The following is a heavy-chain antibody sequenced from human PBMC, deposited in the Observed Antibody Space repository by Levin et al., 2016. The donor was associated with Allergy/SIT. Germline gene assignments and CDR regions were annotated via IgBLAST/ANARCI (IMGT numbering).Heavy chain of an antibody. J-gene: IGHJ5*02. CDR1: GLAFRGSA. D-gene: IGHD2-2*01. CDR3: TRSADGDCSITDCPNWFDP. Sequence: GESLKISCAASGLAFRGSAIHWVRQASGKGLEWVGRIGRRVDPHATAYGASVQGRFTISRDDSKNTAYLQMNSLKAEDTAVYYCTRSADGDCSITDCPNWFDPWGLGTLVTVSS. V-gene: IGHV3-73*01. CDR2: IGRRVDPHAT.